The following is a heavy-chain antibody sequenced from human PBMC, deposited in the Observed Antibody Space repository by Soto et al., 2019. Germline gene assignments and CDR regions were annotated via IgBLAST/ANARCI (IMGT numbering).Heavy chain of an antibody. Sequence: QVQLVQSGAEVKKPGSSVKVSCKASGGTFSSYTISWVRQAPGQGLEWMGRIIPILGIANYAQKFQGRVTITEDKCHSTAYRELSSLRCDDTAVYYCARVGGASGGDYWGQGTLVTVSS. CDR2: IIPILGIA. CDR1: GGTFSSYT. D-gene: IGHD3-10*01. V-gene: IGHV1-69*02. CDR3: ARVGGASGGDY. J-gene: IGHJ4*02.